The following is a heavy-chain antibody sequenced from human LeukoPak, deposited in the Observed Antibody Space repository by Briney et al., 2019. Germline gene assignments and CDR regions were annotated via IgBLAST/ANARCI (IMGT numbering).Heavy chain of an antibody. D-gene: IGHD2-15*01. V-gene: IGHV3-23*01. CDR1: GFTFSSYA. Sequence: GGSLRLSCAASGFTFSSYAMSWVRQAPGKGLEGVSAISGSGGSTYYADSVKGRFTISRDNSKNTLYLQMNSLRAEDTAVYYCAKDRHKWYAFDYWGQGTLVTVSS. J-gene: IGHJ4*02. CDR2: ISGSGGST. CDR3: AKDRHKWYAFDY.